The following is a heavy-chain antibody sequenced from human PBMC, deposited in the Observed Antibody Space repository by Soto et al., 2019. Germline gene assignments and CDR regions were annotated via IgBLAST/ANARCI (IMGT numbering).Heavy chain of an antibody. J-gene: IGHJ4*02. V-gene: IGHV4-59*08. CDR1: GDSISSYD. D-gene: IGHD3-10*01. Sequence: PSETLSLTCTVSGDSISSYDWSWIRQPPGKGLEWIGYFYYSGSTNYNPSLKSRVTISVDTSKNQFSLKLSSVTAADTAVYYCARARGGYFDYWGQGTVVTVSS. CDR3: ARARGGYFDY. CDR2: FYYSGST.